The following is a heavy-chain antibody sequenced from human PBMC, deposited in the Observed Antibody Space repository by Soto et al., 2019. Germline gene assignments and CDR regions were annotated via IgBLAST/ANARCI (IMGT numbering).Heavy chain of an antibody. CDR3: ARGGPVSVSPAWQLLGYFDY. CDR1: GDSISRGAYF. Sequence: QVPLPESGPGQVRPSQTLSLSCSVSGDSISRGAYFWTWIRQLPGKGLEWIAYISYPGPTYYNPSFKGRVTILADTSKTQFSLKLNSVTSADPAVYYCARGGPVSVSPAWQLLGYFDYWGQGTLVTVSS. D-gene: IGHD2-15*01. J-gene: IGHJ4*02. V-gene: IGHV4-31*03. CDR2: ISYPGPT.